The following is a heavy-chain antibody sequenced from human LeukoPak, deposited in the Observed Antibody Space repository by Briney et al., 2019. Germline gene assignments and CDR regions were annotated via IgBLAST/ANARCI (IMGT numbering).Heavy chain of an antibody. CDR2: ISSSSSTI. Sequence: GGSLRLSCAASGFTFSSYSMNWVRQAPGKGLEWVSYISSSSSTIYYADSVKGRFTISRDNAKNSLYLQMNSLRAEDTAVYYCARGADNWFDPWGQGTLVTVSS. CDR1: GFTFSSYS. V-gene: IGHV3-48*01. J-gene: IGHJ5*02. CDR3: ARGADNWFDP.